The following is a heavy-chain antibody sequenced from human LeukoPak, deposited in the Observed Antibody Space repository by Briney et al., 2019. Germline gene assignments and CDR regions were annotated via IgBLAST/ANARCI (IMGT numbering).Heavy chain of an antibody. J-gene: IGHJ4*02. CDR3: AREVVGADTYYFDY. CDR2: ISGSGGST. Sequence: HTGGSLRLSCAASGFTFSSDAVSWVRQAPGKGLEWVSAISGSGGSTYYADSVKGRFTISRDNAKNSLYLQMNSLRAEDTAVYYCAREVVGADTYYFDYWGQGTLVSVSS. CDR1: GFTFSSDA. D-gene: IGHD2-15*01. V-gene: IGHV3-23*01.